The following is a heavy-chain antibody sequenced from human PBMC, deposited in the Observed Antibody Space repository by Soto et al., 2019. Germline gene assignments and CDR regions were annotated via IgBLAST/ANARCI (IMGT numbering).Heavy chain of an antibody. J-gene: IGHJ4*02. V-gene: IGHV2-5*02. CDR2: IYWDDDK. Sequence: QITLKESGPTLVKPTQTLTLTCTFSGLSLSTSGVGVGWIRQPPGKALEWLALIYWDDDKRYSPSLKSRLTITKDTSKNQVVLTMTNMDPVDTATYYCARIVVPAADYYFDYWGQGTLVTVSS. CDR3: ARIVVPAADYYFDY. D-gene: IGHD2-2*01. CDR1: GLSLSTSGVG.